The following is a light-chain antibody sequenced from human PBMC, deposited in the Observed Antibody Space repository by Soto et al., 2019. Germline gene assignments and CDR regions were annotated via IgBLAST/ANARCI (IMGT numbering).Light chain of an antibody. CDR3: SSYAGSSSVV. CDR1: SSDVGDYNY. J-gene: IGLJ2*01. V-gene: IGLV2-8*01. CDR2: EVT. Sequence: QSVLTQPPSASGSPGQSVTISCTGTSSDVGDYNYVSWYQQHPGKAPKLMIFEVTKRPSGVPDRFFGSKSGNTASLTVSGLQADDEAHYYCSSYAGSSSVVFGGGTKVTVL.